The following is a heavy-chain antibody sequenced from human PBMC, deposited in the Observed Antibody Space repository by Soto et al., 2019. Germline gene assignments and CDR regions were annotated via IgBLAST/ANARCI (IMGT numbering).Heavy chain of an antibody. CDR2: IYWDDDK. J-gene: IGHJ4*02. Sequence: QITLKESGPTLVKPTQTLTLTCTFSGFSLSTSGVGVSWIRQPPGKALEWLALIYWDDDKRYSPSLKSRLTITKDTSKNQVFLTMPNMDPVDTATYYCSHVYGGYDNFDYWGQGTMVTVSS. D-gene: IGHD5-12*01. V-gene: IGHV2-5*02. CDR3: SHVYGGYDNFDY. CDR1: GFSLSTSGVG.